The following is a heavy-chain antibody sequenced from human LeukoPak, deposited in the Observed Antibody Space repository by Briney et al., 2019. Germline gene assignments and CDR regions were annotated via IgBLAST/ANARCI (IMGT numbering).Heavy chain of an antibody. Sequence: PSRTLSLTCAVSGGSISSGGYSWSWIRQPPGKGLEWIGYIYHSGSTYYNPSLKSRVTISVDRSKNQFSLKLSSVTAADTAVYYCARDGDPGAFDIWGQGTMITVSS. CDR1: GGSISSGGYS. CDR3: ARDGDPGAFDI. CDR2: IYHSGST. D-gene: IGHD4-17*01. J-gene: IGHJ3*02. V-gene: IGHV4-30-2*01.